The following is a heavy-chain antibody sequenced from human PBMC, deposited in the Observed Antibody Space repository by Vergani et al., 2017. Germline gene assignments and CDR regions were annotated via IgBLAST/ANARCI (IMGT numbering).Heavy chain of an antibody. CDR2: INPNSGGT. V-gene: IGHV1-2*02. CDR1: GYTFTGYY. CDR3: ARENYYGSGSYYKSSAYYYYGMDV. Sequence: QVPLVQSGAEVKKPGASVKVSCKASGYTFTGYYMHLVRQAPGQGLEWMGWINPNSGGTNYAQKFQGRVTMTRDTSISTAYMELSRLRSDDTAVYYCARENYYGSGSYYKSSAYYYYGMDVWGQGTTVTVSS. D-gene: IGHD3-10*01. J-gene: IGHJ6*02.